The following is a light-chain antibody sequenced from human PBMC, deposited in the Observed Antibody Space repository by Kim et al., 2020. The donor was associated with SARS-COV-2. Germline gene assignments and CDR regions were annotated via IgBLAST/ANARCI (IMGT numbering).Light chain of an antibody. CDR3: VAWDSGLSEEV. Sequence: ISCSGDRSNIGMNFVSWYQHLPGAAPKLIIHDNDQRPSGIPERFSASRSGTSATLAIAGLQAGDEAHYYCVAWDSGLSEEVFGGGTQLTVL. CDR1: RSNIGMNF. J-gene: IGLJ3*02. CDR2: DND. V-gene: IGLV1-51*01.